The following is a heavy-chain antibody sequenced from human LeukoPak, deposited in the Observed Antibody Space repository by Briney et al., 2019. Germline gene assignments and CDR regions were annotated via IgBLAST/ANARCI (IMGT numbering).Heavy chain of an antibody. Sequence: AGGSLRLSCAASGFTLSSYWMSWVRQAPGKGLEWVGFIRSKAYGGTTEYAASVKGRFTISRDDSKSIAYLQMNSLKTEDTAVYYCTRDFFPLWFGELFTHDYWGQGTLVTVSS. CDR2: IRSKAYGGTT. V-gene: IGHV3-49*04. D-gene: IGHD3-10*01. J-gene: IGHJ4*02. CDR1: GFTLSSYW. CDR3: TRDFFPLWFGELFTHDY.